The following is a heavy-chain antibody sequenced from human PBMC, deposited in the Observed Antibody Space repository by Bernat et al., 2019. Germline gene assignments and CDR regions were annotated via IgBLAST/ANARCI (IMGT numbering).Heavy chain of an antibody. D-gene: IGHD6-13*01. V-gene: IGHV1-69*01. CDR1: GGTFSSYA. J-gene: IGHJ5*02. CDR3: ARDMDSSSWYGWFDP. Sequence: QVQLVQSGAEVKKPGSSVKVSCKASGGTFSSYATSWVRQAPGQGLAWMGGIIPIFATANCAQKFPCRVTITADEATSTAYMELGSLRSKETAVYYCARDMDSSSWYGWFDPWGQGTLVTVSS. CDR2: IIPIFATA.